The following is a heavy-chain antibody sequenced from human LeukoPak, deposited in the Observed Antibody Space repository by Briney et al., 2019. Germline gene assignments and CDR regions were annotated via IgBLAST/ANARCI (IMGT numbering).Heavy chain of an antibody. CDR1: GGSISSYY. D-gene: IGHD2-2*01. CDR3: ARRQYDDAFDI. Sequence: PSETLSLTCTVSGGSISSYYWSWIRQPLGKGLEWIGYIYYSGSTYYNPSLKSRVTISVDTSKNQFSLKLSSVTAADTAVYYCARRQYDDAFDIWGQGTMVTVSS. CDR2: IYYSGST. J-gene: IGHJ3*02. V-gene: IGHV4-59*08.